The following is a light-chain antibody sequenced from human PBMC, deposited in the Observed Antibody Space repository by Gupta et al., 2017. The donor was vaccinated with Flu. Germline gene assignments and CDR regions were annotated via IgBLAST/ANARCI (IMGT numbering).Light chain of an antibody. CDR3: LQYKRYSYT. CDR1: QSISNW. CDR2: QAS. J-gene: IGKJ2*01. Sequence: DIQMSQSPSTLSASVGDRVTITCRASQSISNWLSWYQQKPGKAPNLLIYQASTLKNVVPSMCSGRGSGTEFTLISSSLQPDVRATYYCLQYKRYSYTFGQGTKLEIK. V-gene: IGKV1-5*03.